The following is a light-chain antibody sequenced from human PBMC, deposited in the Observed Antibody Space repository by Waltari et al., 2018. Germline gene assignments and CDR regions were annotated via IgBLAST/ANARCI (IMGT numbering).Light chain of an antibody. CDR2: YAS. Sequence: DIQMTQSPSSLSASVGDRVTIPCRASQGINNYLSWYQQKPGKAPKRLIYYASSLESGVPSRFSGSGSGTDYTLTISSLQPEDIATYYCQQYDNFPTFGGGTKVEIK. V-gene: IGKV1-33*01. CDR3: QQYDNFPT. J-gene: IGKJ4*01. CDR1: QGINNY.